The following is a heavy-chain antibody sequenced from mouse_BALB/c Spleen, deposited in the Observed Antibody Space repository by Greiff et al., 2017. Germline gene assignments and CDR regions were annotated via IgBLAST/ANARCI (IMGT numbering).Heavy chain of an antibody. J-gene: IGHJ2*01. V-gene: IGHV1-5*01. Sequence: EVQLQESGTVLARPGASVKMSCKASGYTFTSYWMHWVKQRPGQGLEWIGAIYPGNSDTSYNQKFKGKAKLTAVTSTSTAYMELSSLTNEDSAVYYCTTLLRLPLFDYWGQGTTLTVSS. CDR2: IYPGNSDT. CDR1: GYTFTSYW. CDR3: TTLLRLPLFDY. D-gene: IGHD1-2*01.